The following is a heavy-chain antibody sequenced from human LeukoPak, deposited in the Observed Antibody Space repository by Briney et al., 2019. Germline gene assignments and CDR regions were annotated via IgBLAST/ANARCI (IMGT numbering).Heavy chain of an antibody. D-gene: IGHD4-17*01. CDR2: ISGSGAST. CDR3: AKARGDFPVDFDY. Sequence: PGGSLRLSCAASGFTFSIYAMNWVRQAPGKGLEWVSGISGSGASTYYADSVKGRFTISRDNSKSTLYLQMSSLRAEDTAVYYCAKARGDFPVDFDYWGQGTLVTVSS. V-gene: IGHV3-23*01. CDR1: GFTFSIYA. J-gene: IGHJ4*02.